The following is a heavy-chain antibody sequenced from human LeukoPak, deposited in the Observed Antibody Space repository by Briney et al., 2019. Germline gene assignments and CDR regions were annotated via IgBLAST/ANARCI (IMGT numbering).Heavy chain of an antibody. D-gene: IGHD5-18*01. Sequence: GASVKVSCKTSGYSFTGYYIHWLRQAPGQGLEWMGWISTYNGNTNYAQKLQGRVSMTTDTSTSTAYMELRSLRSDDTALYYCARDFGYSYGYADYWGQGTLVTVSS. CDR3: ARDFGYSYGYADY. J-gene: IGHJ4*02. V-gene: IGHV1-18*04. CDR1: GYSFTGYY. CDR2: ISTYNGNT.